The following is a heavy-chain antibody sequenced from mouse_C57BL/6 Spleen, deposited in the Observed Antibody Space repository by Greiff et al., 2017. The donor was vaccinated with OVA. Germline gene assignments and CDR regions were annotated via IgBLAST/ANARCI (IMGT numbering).Heavy chain of an antibody. V-gene: IGHV1-69*01. CDR1: GYTFTSYW. J-gene: IGHJ2*01. CDR3: ALYYFDY. Sequence: QVQLKQPGAELVMPGASVKLSCKASGYTFTSYWMHWVKQRPGQGLEWIGEIDPSDSYTNYNQKFKGKSTLTVDKSSSTAYMQLSSLTSEDSAVYYCALYYFDYWGQGTTLTVSS. D-gene: IGHD6-1*01. CDR2: IDPSDSYT.